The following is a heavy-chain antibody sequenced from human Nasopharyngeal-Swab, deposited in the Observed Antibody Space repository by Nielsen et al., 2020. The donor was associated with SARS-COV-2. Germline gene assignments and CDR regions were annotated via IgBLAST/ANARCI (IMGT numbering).Heavy chain of an antibody. V-gene: IGHV3-7*01. CDR1: GSTFSSYW. Sequence: GGSLRLSCAASGSTFSSYWMSWVRQAPGKGLEWVASIKQDGSEKYYVDSVKGRFTISRDNAKNSLYLQMNSLRAEDTAVYYCARDSFSRVGAAGSSHYYYYGMDVWGQGTTVTVSS. J-gene: IGHJ6*02. CDR3: ARDSFSRVGAAGSSHYYYYGMDV. D-gene: IGHD6-13*01. CDR2: IKQDGSEK.